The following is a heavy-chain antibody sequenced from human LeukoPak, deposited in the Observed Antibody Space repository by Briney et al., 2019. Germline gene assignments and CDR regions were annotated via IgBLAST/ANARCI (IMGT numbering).Heavy chain of an antibody. J-gene: IGHJ4*02. CDR3: ASSWDPASCFGY. CDR2: ISGSGGST. V-gene: IGHV3-23*01. Sequence: PGRSLRLSCAASGFTFSSYGMHWVRQAPGKGLEWVSAISGSGGSTYYADSVKGRFTISRDNSKNTLYLQMNSLRAEDTAVYYCASSWDPASCFGYWGQGTLVTVSS. CDR1: GFTFSSYG. D-gene: IGHD1-26*01.